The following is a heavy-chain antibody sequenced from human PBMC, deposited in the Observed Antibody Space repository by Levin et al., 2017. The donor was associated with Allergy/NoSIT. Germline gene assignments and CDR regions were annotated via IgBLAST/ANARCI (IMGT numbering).Heavy chain of an antibody. D-gene: IGHD3-10*01. Sequence: PGGSLRLSCAASGFTFSSYWMTWLRQTPGKGLEWVANIHQGGGEKYYVDSVKGRFTVSRDNGQSSLFLQMNGLRADDTAVYYCARDSPGQVRGPYGFDYWGRGTLVTVSS. CDR3: ARDSPGQVRGPYGFDY. CDR1: GFTFSSYW. V-gene: IGHV3-7*04. CDR2: IHQGGGEK. J-gene: IGHJ4*02.